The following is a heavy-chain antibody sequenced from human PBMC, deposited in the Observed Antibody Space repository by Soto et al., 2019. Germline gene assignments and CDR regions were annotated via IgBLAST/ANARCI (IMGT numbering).Heavy chain of an antibody. V-gene: IGHV1-69*01. D-gene: IGHD3-22*01. CDR3: ARDRYYYYSSGYYDY. J-gene: IGHJ4*02. Sequence: QVQLVQSGAEVKKPGSSVKVSCKASGGTFSSYAISWVRQAPGQGLEWMGGIITIFGTANYAQKFQGRVTITADESTSTAYMELSILRSEDTAAYYCARDRYYYYSSGYYDYWGQGTLVTVPS. CDR1: GGTFSSYA. CDR2: IITIFGTA.